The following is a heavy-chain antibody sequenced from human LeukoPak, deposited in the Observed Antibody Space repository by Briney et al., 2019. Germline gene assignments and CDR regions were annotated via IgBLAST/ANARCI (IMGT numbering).Heavy chain of an antibody. Sequence: SETLYLTCAVSGGPFSGYFWSWIRQSSGKGLEWIGEIHNSGTTNYNPSLNSRVTISEDTSKNQFYLNLSSVTAADTAVYYCARRYYYNLGSFPFDFWGQGTLVTVSS. CDR1: GGPFSGYF. CDR2: IHNSGTT. J-gene: IGHJ4*02. V-gene: IGHV4-34*01. D-gene: IGHD3-10*01. CDR3: ARRYYYNLGSFPFDF.